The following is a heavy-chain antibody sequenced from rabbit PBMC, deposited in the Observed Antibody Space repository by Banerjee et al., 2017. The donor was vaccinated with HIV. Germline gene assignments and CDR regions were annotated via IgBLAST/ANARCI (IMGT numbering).Heavy chain of an antibody. V-gene: IGHV1S45*01. Sequence: QEQLEESGGDLVKAEGSLTLTCTASGFSFSSNYYMCWVRQAPGKGLEWIGCIYTGSGTTYYANWAKGRFTISKASSTTVTLQMTSLTAEDTATYFCARGGNSAAYWADLWGPGTLVTV. CDR2: IYTGSGTT. CDR1: GFSFSSNYY. CDR3: ARGGNSAAYWADL. D-gene: IGHD7-1*01. J-gene: IGHJ4*01.